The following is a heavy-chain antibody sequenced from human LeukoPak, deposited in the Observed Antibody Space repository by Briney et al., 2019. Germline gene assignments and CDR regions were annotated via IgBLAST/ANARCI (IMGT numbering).Heavy chain of an antibody. V-gene: IGHV3-23*01. D-gene: IGHD2-15*01. J-gene: IGHJ3*02. Sequence: GGSLRLSCAASGFTFSSYAMSWVRQAPGKGLEWVSAISGSGGSTYYADSVKGRFTISRDNSKNTLYLQMNSLTAEDTAVYYCAKDGVSIVVVVAATDAFDIWGQGTMVTVSS. CDR3: AKDGVSIVVVVAATDAFDI. CDR1: GFTFSSYA. CDR2: ISGSGGST.